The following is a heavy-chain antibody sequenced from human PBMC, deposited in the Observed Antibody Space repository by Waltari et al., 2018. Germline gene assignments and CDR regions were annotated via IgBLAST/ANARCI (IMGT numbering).Heavy chain of an antibody. Sequence: VQLLESGGGLVTPGGSLCLSCSASGFAATAFVVGLGRPTPGKGPEGVSNISGNGGDTSYGDAVKGRFTISRDNSKNTLYLQMNGLKAEDTAVYYCANRAIASSEWWDLDYWGQGTLVTVSS. CDR3: ANRAIASSEWWDLDY. J-gene: IGHJ4*02. CDR2: ISGNGGDT. D-gene: IGHD6-19*01. CDR1: GFAATAFV. V-gene: IGHV3-23*01.